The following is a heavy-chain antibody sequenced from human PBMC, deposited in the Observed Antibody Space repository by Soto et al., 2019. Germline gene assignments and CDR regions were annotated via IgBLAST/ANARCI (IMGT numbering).Heavy chain of an antibody. CDR1: GGTFSSYA. D-gene: IGHD3-3*01. CDR2: IIPIFGTA. V-gene: IGHV1-69*13. CDR3: ARLQYYDFWSGHYSYGMDV. J-gene: IGHJ6*02. Sequence: SVKVSCKASGGTFSSYAISWVRQAPGQGLEWMGGIIPIFGTANYAQKFQGRVTITADESTSTAYMELSSLRSEDTAVYYCARLQYYDFWSGHYSYGMDVWGQGTTVTVSS.